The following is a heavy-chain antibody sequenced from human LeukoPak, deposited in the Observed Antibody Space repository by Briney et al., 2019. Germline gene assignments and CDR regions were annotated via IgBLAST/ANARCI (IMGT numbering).Heavy chain of an antibody. CDR3: ARQSKVDTAMVTYSYCGMDV. CDR2: IYYSGST. D-gene: IGHD5-18*01. J-gene: IGHJ6*02. V-gene: IGHV4-39*01. CDR1: GFTFSSYSMN. Sequence: KSGGSLRLSCAASGFTFSSYSMNWVRQAPGKGLEWIGSIYYSGSTYYNPSLKSRVTISVDTSKNQFSLKLRSVTAADTAVYYCARQSKVDTAMVTYSYCGMDVWGQGTTVTVSS.